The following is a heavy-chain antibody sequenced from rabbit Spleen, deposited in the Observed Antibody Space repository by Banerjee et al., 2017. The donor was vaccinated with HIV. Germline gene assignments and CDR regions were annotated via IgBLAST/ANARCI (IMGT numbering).Heavy chain of an antibody. Sequence: QSLEESGGDLVKPGASLTLTCIASGVSFSGNSYMCWVRQAPGKGLEWIACIDTGSSGFTYFASWAKGRFTFSKTSSTTVTLQMTSLTAADTATYFCARDFDFWGPGTLVTVS. CDR1: GVSFSGNSY. V-gene: IGHV1S40*01. J-gene: IGHJ4*01. CDR2: IDTGSSGFT. CDR3: ARDFDF.